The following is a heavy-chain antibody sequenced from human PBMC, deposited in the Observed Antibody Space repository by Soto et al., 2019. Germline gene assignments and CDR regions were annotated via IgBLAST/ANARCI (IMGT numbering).Heavy chain of an antibody. CDR1: GGSISTYY. CDR2: VYYSGST. J-gene: IGHJ5*01. Sequence: SETLSLTCTVSGGSISTYYWTWIRQPPGKGLEWIGCVYYSGSTNYNPSLKSRVTISADTSKNQFSLKLSSVTAADTAVYYCARNTTTVGWFDSWGPGTLVTVSS. CDR3: ARNTTTVGWFDS. D-gene: IGHD1-26*01. V-gene: IGHV4-59*01.